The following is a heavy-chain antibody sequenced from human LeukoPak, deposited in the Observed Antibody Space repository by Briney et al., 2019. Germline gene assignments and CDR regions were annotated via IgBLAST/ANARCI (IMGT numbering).Heavy chain of an antibody. Sequence: ATVKVSCKASGGTFSSYAISWVRQAPGQGLEWMGGIIPIFGTANYAQKFQGRVTITTDESTSTAYMELSSLRSEDTAVYYCRSYYYDSSGYDFDLWGRGTLVTVSS. J-gene: IGHJ2*01. CDR3: RSYYYDSSGYDFDL. CDR2: IIPIFGTA. V-gene: IGHV1-69*05. D-gene: IGHD3-22*01. CDR1: GGTFSSYA.